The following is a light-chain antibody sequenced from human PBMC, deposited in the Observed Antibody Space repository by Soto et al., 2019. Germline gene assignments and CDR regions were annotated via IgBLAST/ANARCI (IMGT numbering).Light chain of an antibody. Sequence: QSALTQPASVSGSPGQSITISCTGSNNDVGAYNYVSWYQQHPGKAPKLIIYEVNNQPSGVSHRFSGSKSGITASLTISGLQADDEADYYCASYTISSTRVFGGGTKLTVL. CDR2: EVN. CDR3: ASYTISSTRV. J-gene: IGLJ3*02. CDR1: NNDVGAYNY. V-gene: IGLV2-14*01.